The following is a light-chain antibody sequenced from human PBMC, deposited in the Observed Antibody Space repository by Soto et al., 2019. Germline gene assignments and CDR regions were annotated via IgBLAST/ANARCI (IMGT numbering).Light chain of an antibody. CDR2: GAS. V-gene: IGKV3-20*01. CDR1: QSVGTF. Sequence: DIVLTQSPATLSLSPGERATLSCRASQSVGTFFAWYQQKPGQAPRLLIYGASSRATGIPDRFIGIGSGTDFTLTIRRLEPEDFAVDYCQQYGSPITFGQGTRLEIK. CDR3: QQYGSPIT. J-gene: IGKJ5*01.